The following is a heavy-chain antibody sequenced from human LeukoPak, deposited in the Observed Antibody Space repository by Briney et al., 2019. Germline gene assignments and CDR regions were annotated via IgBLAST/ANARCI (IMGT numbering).Heavy chain of an antibody. Sequence: GRSLRLSCAASGFIFKNFAIHWVRQSPGKGLEWVANIWYDGSKKYYADSVKGRFTISRDNSGNTAYLEMNNLRAEDTAVYYCAKDVGPDLGDWGQGTLVTVSS. J-gene: IGHJ4*02. CDR3: AKDVGPDLGD. CDR2: IWYDGSKK. D-gene: IGHD1-26*01. V-gene: IGHV3-33*03. CDR1: GFIFKNFA.